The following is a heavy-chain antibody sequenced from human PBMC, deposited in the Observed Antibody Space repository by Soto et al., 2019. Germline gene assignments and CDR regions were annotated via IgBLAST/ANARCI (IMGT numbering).Heavy chain of an antibody. D-gene: IGHD2-2*01. CDR3: AGDAEGCSSANCFFGY. V-gene: IGHV3-48*02. CDR1: GFTFSRYN. Sequence: GGSLRLSCVASGFTFSRYNMNWVRQAPGKGLEWVSYISSSSTIYYADSVKGRFTISRDNAKSSLFLQMNSLRDEDTAVYYCAGDAEGCSSANCFFGYWGQGSLVTVSS. CDR2: ISSSSTI. J-gene: IGHJ4*02.